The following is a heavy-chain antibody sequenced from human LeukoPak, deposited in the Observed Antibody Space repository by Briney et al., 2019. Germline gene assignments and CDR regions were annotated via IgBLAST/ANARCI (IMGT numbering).Heavy chain of an antibody. J-gene: IGHJ6*03. Sequence: SETLSLTCTVSGGSISSYYWSWIRQPAGKGLEWIGRIYTSGSTNYNPSLKSRVTMSVDTSKNQFSLKLSSVTAADTAVYYCARVTEDYYDSSGYYYYYYMDVWGKGTTVTVSS. CDR1: GGSISSYY. D-gene: IGHD3-22*01. CDR3: ARVTEDYYDSSGYYYYYYMDV. V-gene: IGHV4-4*07. CDR2: IYTSGST.